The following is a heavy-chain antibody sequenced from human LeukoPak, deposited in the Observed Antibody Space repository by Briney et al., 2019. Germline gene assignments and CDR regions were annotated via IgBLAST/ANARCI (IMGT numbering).Heavy chain of an antibody. D-gene: IGHD4-11*01. CDR2: ITGSGGST. V-gene: IGHV3-23*01. J-gene: IGHJ4*02. Sequence: GGSLRLSCAASGFAFSTYAMSWVRQAPGKGLEWVSTITGSGGSTYYTDSVKGRFTISRDNSKNTLYLQMNSLRADDTAVYYCGEGTKVVGNTAYYDYWGQGTLVTVSS. CDR1: GFAFSTYA. CDR3: GEGTKVVGNTAYYDY.